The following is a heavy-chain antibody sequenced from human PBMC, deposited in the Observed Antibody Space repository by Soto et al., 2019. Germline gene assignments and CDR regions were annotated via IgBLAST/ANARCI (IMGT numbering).Heavy chain of an antibody. D-gene: IGHD3-22*01. CDR2: IWYDGSNK. CDR1: GFTFSSYG. Sequence: QVQLVESGGGVVQPVRSLRLSCAASGFTFSSYGMHWVRQAPGKGLEWVAVIWYDGSNKYYADSVKGRFTISRDNSKNTRYLHMNSLRAEDTAVYYYASDSGDSSGYSAFDILGQETMVTVSS. V-gene: IGHV3-33*01. CDR3: ASDSGDSSGYSAFDI. J-gene: IGHJ3*02.